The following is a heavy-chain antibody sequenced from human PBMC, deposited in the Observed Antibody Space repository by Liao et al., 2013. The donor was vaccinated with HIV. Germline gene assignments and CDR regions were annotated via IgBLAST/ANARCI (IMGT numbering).Heavy chain of an antibody. D-gene: IGHD6-19*01. CDR1: GGSISSYY. Sequence: QVQLQESGPGLVKPSETLSLTCTVSGGSISSYYWSWIRQPAGKGLEWIGRIYSSGSTNYNPSLKSRVTMSLDTSKNQFSLKLTSVTAADTAVYYCARAQYINGSYVTQNWGQGTLVTVSS. CDR2: IYSSGST. J-gene: IGHJ1*01. CDR3: ARAQYINGSYVTQN. V-gene: IGHV4-4*07.